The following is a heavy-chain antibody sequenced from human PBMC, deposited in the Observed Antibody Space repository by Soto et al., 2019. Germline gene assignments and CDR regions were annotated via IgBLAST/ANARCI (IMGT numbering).Heavy chain of an antibody. Sequence: PSETLSLTCAVSGGSISSSNWWSWVRQPPGKGLEWIGEIYHSGSTNYNPSLKSRVTISVDKSKNQFSLKLSSVTAADTAVYYCARRHDYYDPDLDYWGQGTLVTVS. CDR2: IYHSGST. CDR3: ARRHDYYDPDLDY. CDR1: GGSISSSNW. D-gene: IGHD3-22*01. J-gene: IGHJ4*02. V-gene: IGHV4-4*02.